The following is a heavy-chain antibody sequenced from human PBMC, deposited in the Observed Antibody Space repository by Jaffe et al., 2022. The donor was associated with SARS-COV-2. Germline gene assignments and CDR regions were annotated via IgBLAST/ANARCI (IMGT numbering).Heavy chain of an antibody. CDR1: SGSLSGYY. V-gene: IGHV4-34*01. Sequence: QVQLQQWGAGLLKPSETLSLTCAVYSGSLSGYYWSWIRQPPGKGLEWIGEINHSGNTNYNPSLKSRVTMSVDTSKNQLSLELNSVTAADTAVYFCARVPYGSGTLSYYYFMDVWGEGTTVTVSS. D-gene: IGHD3-10*01. CDR2: INHSGNT. J-gene: IGHJ6*03. CDR3: ARVPYGSGTLSYYYFMDV.